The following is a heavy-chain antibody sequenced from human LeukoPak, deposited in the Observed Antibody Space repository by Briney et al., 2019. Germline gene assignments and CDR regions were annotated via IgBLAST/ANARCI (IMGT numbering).Heavy chain of an antibody. CDR3: ARGYYPPRWYFDL. Sequence: SETLSLTCALSGGSFTSYSWSWTWIRQTPEKGLEWIGEIIEKGNANYNPSLKSRVTIDLATSKNQFSLKLTSMAPADTATYYCARGYYPPRWYFDLWGRGTLDTVSS. D-gene: IGHD3-10*01. CDR2: IIEKGNA. V-gene: IGHV4-34*01. CDR1: GGSFTSYS. J-gene: IGHJ2*01.